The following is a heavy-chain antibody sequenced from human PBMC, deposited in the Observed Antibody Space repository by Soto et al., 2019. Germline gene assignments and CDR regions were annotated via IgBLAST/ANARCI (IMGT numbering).Heavy chain of an antibody. V-gene: IGHV1-69*06. Sequence: SVEVSCKASGGTVSSYAITWVRQAPGQGLEWMGGISPIFGTANYAQKFQGRVTITADKSTSTAYMELSSLRSEDTAVYYCARTLKRGYSYGGTNWFDPWGQGTLVTVSS. CDR1: GGTVSSYA. CDR3: ARTLKRGYSYGGTNWFDP. J-gene: IGHJ5*02. CDR2: ISPIFGTA. D-gene: IGHD5-18*01.